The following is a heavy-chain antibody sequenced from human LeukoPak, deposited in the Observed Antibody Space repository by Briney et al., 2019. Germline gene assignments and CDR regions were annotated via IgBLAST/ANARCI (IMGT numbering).Heavy chain of an antibody. CDR3: ARDDFWSGYPAYYYYYTDV. J-gene: IGHJ6*03. V-gene: IGHV3-7*01. Sequence: GGSLRLSCAASGFTFSSYWMSWVRQAPGKGLEWVANIKQDGSEKYYVDSVKGRFTISRDNAKNSLYLQMNSLRAEDTAVYYCARDDFWSGYPAYYYYYTDVWGKGTTVTVSS. D-gene: IGHD3-3*01. CDR2: IKQDGSEK. CDR1: GFTFSSYW.